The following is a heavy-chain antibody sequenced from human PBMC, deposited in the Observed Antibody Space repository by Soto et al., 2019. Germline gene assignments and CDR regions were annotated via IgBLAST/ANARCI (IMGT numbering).Heavy chain of an antibody. V-gene: IGHV2-5*02. D-gene: IGHD2-15*01. CDR2: IYWDDDK. CDR3: AHVLVVVANYGMDV. CDR1: GFSLSTSGVG. Sequence: QITLKESGPTLVKPTQTLTLTCTFSGFSLSTSGVGVGWLRQPPGKALEWLALIYWDDDKRYSPSLTSRLTITKDTSKNQVVITMTNMDPVDTATYYCAHVLVVVANYGMDVWGQGTTVTVSS. J-gene: IGHJ6*02.